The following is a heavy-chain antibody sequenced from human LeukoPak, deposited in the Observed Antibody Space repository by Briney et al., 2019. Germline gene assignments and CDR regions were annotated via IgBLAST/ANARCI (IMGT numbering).Heavy chain of an antibody. CDR1: GYSFTSCW. CDR3: ARYLDGYYFDY. D-gene: IGHD5-24*01. Sequence: GGSLKISCKGSGYSFTSCWIGWVRQMPGKGLEWMGIIYPGDSDTRYSPSFQGQVTISADKSITTAFLQWSSLKASDTAMYYCARYLDGYYFDYWGQGTLVTVSS. V-gene: IGHV5-51*01. CDR2: IYPGDSDT. J-gene: IGHJ4*02.